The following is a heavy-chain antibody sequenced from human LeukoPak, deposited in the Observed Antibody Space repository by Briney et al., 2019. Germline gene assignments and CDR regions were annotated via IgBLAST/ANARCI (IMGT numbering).Heavy chain of an antibody. Sequence: PGGSLRLSCAASGFTFSSYSMNWVRQAPGTGLEWVSYISSSSSTIYYADSVKGRFTISRDNSKNTLYLQMNSLRAEDTAVYYCARAGYYYGSGSHGFDIWGQGTMVTVSS. D-gene: IGHD3-10*01. CDR3: ARAGYYYGSGSHGFDI. CDR2: ISSSSSTI. CDR1: GFTFSSYS. V-gene: IGHV3-48*01. J-gene: IGHJ3*02.